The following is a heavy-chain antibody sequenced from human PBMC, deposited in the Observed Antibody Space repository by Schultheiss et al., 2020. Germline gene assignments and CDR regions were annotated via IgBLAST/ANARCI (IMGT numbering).Heavy chain of an antibody. CDR2: IYYSGST. CDR3: ARVGDFWSGSHAFDI. V-gene: IGHV4-59*12. J-gene: IGHJ3*02. D-gene: IGHD3-3*01. Sequence: SQTLSLTCTVSGGSISSYYWSWIRQPPGKGLEWIGYIYYSGSTNYNPSLKSRVTISVDTSKNQFSLKLSSVTAADTAVYYCARVGDFWSGSHAFDIWGQGTMVTVSS. CDR1: GGSISSYY.